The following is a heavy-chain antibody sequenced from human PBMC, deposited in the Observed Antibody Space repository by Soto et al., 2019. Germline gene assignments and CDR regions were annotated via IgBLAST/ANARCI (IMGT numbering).Heavy chain of an antibody. J-gene: IGHJ5*02. D-gene: IGHD6-13*01. CDR1: GYTFTSYG. V-gene: IGHV1-18*01. Sequence: QVQLVQSGAEVKKPGASVKVSCKASGYTFTSYGISWVRQAPGQGLEWMGWISAYNGNTNYAQKLQGRVTMTTDTSTSTAYMELRSLRSDDTAVYYCAKTRRLITAVGIPFDPWGQGTLVTVSS. CDR3: AKTRRLITAVGIPFDP. CDR2: ISAYNGNT.